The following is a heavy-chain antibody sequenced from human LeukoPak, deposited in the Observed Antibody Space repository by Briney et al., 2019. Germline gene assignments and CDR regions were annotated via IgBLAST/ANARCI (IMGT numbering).Heavy chain of an antibody. CDR2: ISSSGSTI. J-gene: IGHJ6*03. V-gene: IGHV3-48*03. CDR1: GFTFSSYE. Sequence: GGSLRLSCAASGFTFSSYEMNWVRQAPGKGLEWVSYISSSGSTIYYADSVKGRFTISRDNAKNSLYLQMNSLRAEDTAVYYCARVPPYYYYYMDVWGKGTTVTISS. CDR3: ARVPPYYYYYMDV.